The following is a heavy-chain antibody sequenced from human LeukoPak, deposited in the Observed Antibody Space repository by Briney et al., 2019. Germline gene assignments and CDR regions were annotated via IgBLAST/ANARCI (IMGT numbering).Heavy chain of an antibody. CDR3: ANNNIPDY. J-gene: IGHJ4*02. CDR2: ISGSGGST. D-gene: IGHD2/OR15-2a*01. V-gene: IGHV3-23*01. Sequence: GASLRLSCAASGFTFTNYAMTWVRQAPGKGLEWVSAISGSGGSTYYADSVKGRFTISRDNSKNTLYLQMNSLRAEDTAVYYCANNNIPDYWGQGTLVTVSS. CDR1: GFTFTNYA.